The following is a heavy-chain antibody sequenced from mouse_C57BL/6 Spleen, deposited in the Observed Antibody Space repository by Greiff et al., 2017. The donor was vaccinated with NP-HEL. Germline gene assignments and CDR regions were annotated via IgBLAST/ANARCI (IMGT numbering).Heavy chain of an antibody. CDR3: ARSLLLRGYFDV. D-gene: IGHD1-2*01. J-gene: IGHJ1*03. CDR2: IDPNSGGT. Sequence: PGRGLEWIGRIDPNSGGTKYNEKFKSKATLTVDKPSSTAYMQLSSLTSEDSAVYYCARSLLLRGYFDVWGTGTTVTVSS. V-gene: IGHV1-72*01.